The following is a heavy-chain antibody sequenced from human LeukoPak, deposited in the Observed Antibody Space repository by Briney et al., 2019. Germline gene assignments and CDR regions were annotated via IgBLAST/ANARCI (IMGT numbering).Heavy chain of an antibody. V-gene: IGHV1-2*02. J-gene: IGHJ6*03. CDR2: IYPNSGGT. CDR1: GGTFSSYA. Sequence: GASVKVSCKASGGTFSSYAISWVRQAPGQGLEWMGWIYPNSGGTNYAQKFQGRVTMTRDTSISTAYMELSRLRSDDTAVYYCARSDQFPYYMDVWGKGTTATVSS. D-gene: IGHD2-2*01. CDR3: ARSDQFPYYMDV.